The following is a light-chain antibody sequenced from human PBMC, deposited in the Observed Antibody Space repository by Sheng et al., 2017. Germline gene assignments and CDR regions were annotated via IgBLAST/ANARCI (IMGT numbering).Light chain of an antibody. CDR2: DVS. CDR1: NTDVSDDNY. V-gene: IGLV2-14*01. J-gene: IGLJ3*02. Sequence: TQTASVSGSPGRSITISCTGTNTDVSDDNYVSWYQQYPGKAPKLILYDVSERPSGVSNRFSGSQSGNMASLTISGLQAEDQADYYCSSYTRSNTVVFGGGTKLTVL. CDR3: SSYTRSNTVV.